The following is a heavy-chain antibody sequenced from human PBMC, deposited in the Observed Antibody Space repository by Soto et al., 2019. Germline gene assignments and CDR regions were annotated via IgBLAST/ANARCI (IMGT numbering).Heavy chain of an antibody. V-gene: IGHV1-69*06. J-gene: IGHJ3*02. Sequence: GSSVKVSCKASGGTFSSYAISWGRQAPGQGLEWMGGIIPIFGTANYAQKFQGRVTITADKSTSTAYMELSRLRSEDTAVYYCAKGGYSYGYSAFDIWGQGTMVTVS. CDR2: IIPIFGTA. CDR1: GGTFSSYA. CDR3: AKGGYSYGYSAFDI. D-gene: IGHD5-18*01.